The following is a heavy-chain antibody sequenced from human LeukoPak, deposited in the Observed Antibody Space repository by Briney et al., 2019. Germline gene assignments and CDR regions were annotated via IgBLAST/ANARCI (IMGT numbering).Heavy chain of an antibody. D-gene: IGHD3-22*01. CDR3: AREGNENYDSSGYRNWFDP. J-gene: IGHJ5*02. CDR1: GFTFSSYS. Sequence: GGSLRLSCAASGFTFSSYSMNWVRQAPGKGLEWVSSISSSSSYIYYADSVKGRFTISRDNAKNSLYLQMNSLRAEDTAVYYCAREGNENYDSSGYRNWFDPWGRGTLVTVSS. V-gene: IGHV3-21*01. CDR2: ISSSSSYI.